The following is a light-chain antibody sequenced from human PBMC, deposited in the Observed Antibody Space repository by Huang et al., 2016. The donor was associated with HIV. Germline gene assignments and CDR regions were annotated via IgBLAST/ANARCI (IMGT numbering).Light chain of an antibody. J-gene: IGKJ4*01. Sequence: EIAMTQSPATLSVSPGERATLSCRASQSVSSNLAWYQQKPGQAPRLLIYGASTRATGIPATFSGSGSGTEFALTISSLQSEDFAVYYCQQYNNWPLTFGGGTKVEIK. V-gene: IGKV3D-15*01. CDR1: QSVSSN. CDR2: GAS. CDR3: QQYNNWPLT.